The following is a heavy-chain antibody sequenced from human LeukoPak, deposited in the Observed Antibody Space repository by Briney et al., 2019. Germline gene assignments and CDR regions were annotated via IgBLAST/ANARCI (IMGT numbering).Heavy chain of an antibody. J-gene: IGHJ4*02. Sequence: GGSLRLSYAASGFTFSSYAMSWVRQAPGKGLEWVSAIIGSGSSTYYADSVKGRFTISRDNSKNTVYLQMNSLRAEDTAVYYCAGTASNPPHFDYWGQGTLVTVSS. CDR1: GFTFSSYA. D-gene: IGHD4-11*01. CDR3: AGTASNPPHFDY. CDR2: IIGSGSST. V-gene: IGHV3-23*01.